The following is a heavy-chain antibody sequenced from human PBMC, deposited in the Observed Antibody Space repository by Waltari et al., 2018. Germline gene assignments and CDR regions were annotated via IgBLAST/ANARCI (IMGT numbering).Heavy chain of an antibody. Sequence: EVQLLESGGGLVQPGGSLRLSCAASGFTFSSYAMSWVRQAPGQGLEWVSAISGSGGRTYGAASVKGRFTISRDNSKNTLYLQMNSLRAEDTAVYYCVKTYCGGDCYYGFDYWGQGTLVTVSS. D-gene: IGHD2-21*02. CDR3: VKTYCGGDCYYGFDY. CDR2: ISGSGGRT. V-gene: IGHV3-23*01. CDR1: GFTFSSYA. J-gene: IGHJ4*02.